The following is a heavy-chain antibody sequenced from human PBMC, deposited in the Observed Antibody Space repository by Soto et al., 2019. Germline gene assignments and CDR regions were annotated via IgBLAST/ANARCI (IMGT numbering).Heavy chain of an antibody. D-gene: IGHD3-3*01. CDR1: GGSISSYY. CDR2: IYYSGST. V-gene: IGHV4-59*08. CDR3: ATQNNDFWSGYYHYYYYCGMDV. J-gene: IGHJ6*02. Sequence: SETLSLTCTVSGGSISSYYWSWIRQPPGKGLEWIGSIYYSGSTNYNPSLKSRVTISVDTSKNQFSLKLSSVTAADTAVYYCATQNNDFWSGYYHYYYYCGMDVWGQGTTVTVSS.